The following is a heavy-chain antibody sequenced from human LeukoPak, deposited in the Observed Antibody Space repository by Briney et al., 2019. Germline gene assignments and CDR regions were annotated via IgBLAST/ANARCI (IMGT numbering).Heavy chain of an antibody. CDR1: GFTFNNNA. Sequence: GGSLRLSCEASGFTFNNNAMDWVRQVPGKGMEWVSGILSGGGATYYADSVKGRFTISRDNTNNRVYLQMTSLTAEDTSDYYGARERGGANSYTLPIDYWGQGTLVAVSS. V-gene: IGHV3-23*01. D-gene: IGHD2/OR15-2a*01. J-gene: IGHJ4*02. CDR3: ARERGGANSYTLPIDY. CDR2: ILSGGGAT.